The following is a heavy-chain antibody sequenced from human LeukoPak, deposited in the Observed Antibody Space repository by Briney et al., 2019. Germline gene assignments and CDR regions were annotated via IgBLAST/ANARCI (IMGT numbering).Heavy chain of an antibody. J-gene: IGHJ2*01. V-gene: IGHV4-34*01. CDR2: INHSGST. D-gene: IGHD5-12*01. CDR1: GGSFSGYY. Sequence: PSETLSLTCAVYGGSFSGYYWSWIRQPPGKGLEWIGEINHSGSTNYNPSLMSRVTISVDTSKNQFSLKLSSVTAADTAVYYCARGGPCSGYARGLYWYFDLWGRGTLVTVSS. CDR3: ARGGPCSGYARGLYWYFDL.